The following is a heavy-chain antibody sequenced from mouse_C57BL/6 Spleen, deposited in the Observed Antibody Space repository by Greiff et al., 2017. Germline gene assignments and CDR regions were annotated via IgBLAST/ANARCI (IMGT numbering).Heavy chain of an antibody. CDR2: INYDGSST. D-gene: IGHD1-1*02. Sequence: EVQLVESEGGLVQPGSSMKLSCTASGFTFSDYYMAWVRQVPEKGLEWVANINYDGSSTYYLDSLKSRFIISRDNAKNILYLQMSRLKSEDTATYYCAREYYGWFAYWGQGTLVTVSA. J-gene: IGHJ3*01. CDR1: GFTFSDYY. CDR3: AREYYGWFAY. V-gene: IGHV5-16*01.